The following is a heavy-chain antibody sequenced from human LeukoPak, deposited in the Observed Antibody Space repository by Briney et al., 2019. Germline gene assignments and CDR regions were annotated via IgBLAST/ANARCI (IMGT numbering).Heavy chain of an antibody. J-gene: IGHJ4*02. CDR3: ASGIAEDYFDY. Sequence: EASETLSLTCAVYGGSFSGYYWSWIRQPPGKGLEWIGEINHSGSTNYNPSLKSRVTISVDTSKNQFSLKLSSVTAAHTAVYYCASGIAEDYFDYWGQGTLVTVSS. CDR1: GGSFSGYY. V-gene: IGHV4-34*01. D-gene: IGHD6-13*01. CDR2: INHSGST.